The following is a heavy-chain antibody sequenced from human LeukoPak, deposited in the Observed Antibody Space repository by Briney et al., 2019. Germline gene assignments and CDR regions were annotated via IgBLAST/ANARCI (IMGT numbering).Heavy chain of an antibody. V-gene: IGHV1-69*13. CDR2: IIPIFGTA. CDR1: GGTFSSYA. Sequence: ASVKVSCKASGGTFSSYAISWVRQAPGQGLEWMGGIIPIFGTANYAQKFQGRVTITADESTSTAYMELSSLRSEDTAVYYCARDLRGIAAAGTPLYFQHWGQGTLVTVSS. CDR3: ARDLRGIAAAGTPLYFQH. D-gene: IGHD6-13*01. J-gene: IGHJ1*01.